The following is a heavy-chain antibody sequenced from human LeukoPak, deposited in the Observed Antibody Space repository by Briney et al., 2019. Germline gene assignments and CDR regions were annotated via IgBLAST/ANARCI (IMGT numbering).Heavy chain of an antibody. CDR2: ISSTSSTI. D-gene: IGHD6-19*01. J-gene: IGHJ4*02. V-gene: IGHV3-48*01. CDR1: GFTFSSYA. Sequence: GGSLRLSCAASGFTFSSYAMNWVRQAPGKGLEWVSYISSTSSTIYYADSVKGRFTISRDNAKNSLYLQMNSLRAEDTAVYFCARRSGVAVAGAFDYWGQGTLVTVSS. CDR3: ARRSGVAVAGAFDY.